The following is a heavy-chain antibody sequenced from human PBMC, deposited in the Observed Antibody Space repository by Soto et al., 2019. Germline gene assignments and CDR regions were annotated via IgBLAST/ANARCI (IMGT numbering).Heavy chain of an antibody. CDR2: IGGSGGST. J-gene: IGHJ4*02. V-gene: IGHV3-23*01. CDR3: AKSQGRHITGTNPDY. Sequence: EVQLLESGGGLVQPGGSLRLSCAASGFTFSSYAMSWVRQAPGKGLEWVSAIGGSGGSTYYADSVKGRFTNSRDNSKNTLYLQMNSLRAEDTAVYYCAKSQGRHITGTNPDYWGQGTLVTVSS. CDR1: GFTFSSYA. D-gene: IGHD1-7*01.